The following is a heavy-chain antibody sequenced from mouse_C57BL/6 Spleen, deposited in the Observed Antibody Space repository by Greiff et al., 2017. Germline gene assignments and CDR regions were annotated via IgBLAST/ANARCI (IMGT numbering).Heavy chain of an antibody. Sequence: VKLVESGAELVKPGASVKISCKASGYAFSSYWMNWVKQRPGKGLEWIGQIYPGDGDTNYNGKFKGKATLTADKSSSTAYMQLSSLTSEDSAVYFCARKEITDGYPYAMDYWGQGTSVTVSS. V-gene: IGHV1-80*01. CDR2: IYPGDGDT. CDR3: ARKEITDGYPYAMDY. CDR1: GYAFSSYW. D-gene: IGHD2-3*01. J-gene: IGHJ4*01.